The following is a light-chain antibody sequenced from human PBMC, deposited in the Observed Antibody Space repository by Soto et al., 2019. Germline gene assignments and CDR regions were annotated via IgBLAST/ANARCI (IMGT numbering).Light chain of an antibody. CDR2: DAS. CDR3: QQYQSSWT. J-gene: IGKJ1*01. Sequence: DIQITQSPSTLSASVGDRVIITCRASRSVSSWLAWYQQKPGKVPNLLIYDASNLESGVPSRFSGSGSGTEFTLTISSLQPDDFETYYCQQYQSSWTFGQGTKVDIK. V-gene: IGKV1-5*01. CDR1: RSVSSW.